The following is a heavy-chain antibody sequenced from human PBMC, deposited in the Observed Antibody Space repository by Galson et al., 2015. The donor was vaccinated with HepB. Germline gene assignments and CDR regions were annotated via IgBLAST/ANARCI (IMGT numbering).Heavy chain of an antibody. CDR3: AKDTGPRVSLLDY. CDR2: IIPILGIA. J-gene: IGHJ4*02. CDR1: GGTFSSYT. Sequence: SVKVSCKASGGTFSSYTISWVRQAPGQGLEWMGRIIPILGIANYAQKFQGRVTITADKSTSTAYMELSSLRSEDTAVYYCAKDTGPRVSLLDYWGQGTLVTVSS. V-gene: IGHV1-69*04. D-gene: IGHD6-13*01.